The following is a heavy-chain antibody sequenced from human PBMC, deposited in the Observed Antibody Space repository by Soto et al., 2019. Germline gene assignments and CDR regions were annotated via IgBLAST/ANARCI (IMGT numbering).Heavy chain of an antibody. Sequence: GESLKISCTGSGYTFTRYWISWVRQMPGKGLEWVGGLDPSASSTNYSACFQGHVTISTDKSISTAYLQWSGLKASDTAMYYCARDSRVFSVVVPAAMGYNWFGPLGQGTLVTVSS. CDR2: LDPSASST. CDR3: ARDSRVFSVVVPAAMGYNWFGP. CDR1: GYTFTRYW. D-gene: IGHD2-2*01. V-gene: IGHV5-10-1*01. J-gene: IGHJ5*01.